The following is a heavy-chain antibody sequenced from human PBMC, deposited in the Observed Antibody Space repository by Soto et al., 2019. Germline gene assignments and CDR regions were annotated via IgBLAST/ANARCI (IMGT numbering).Heavy chain of an antibody. D-gene: IGHD3-16*01. CDR3: ARATARKGEGMDV. V-gene: IGHV3-33*01. CDR1: GFTFSSYG. CDR2: IWYDGSNK. J-gene: IGHJ6*02. Sequence: PGGSLRLSCAASGFTFSSYGMHWVRQAPGKGLEWVAVIWYDGSNKYYADFVKGRFTISRDNSKNTLYPQMNSLRAEDTAVYYCARATARKGEGMDVWGQGTTVTVSS.